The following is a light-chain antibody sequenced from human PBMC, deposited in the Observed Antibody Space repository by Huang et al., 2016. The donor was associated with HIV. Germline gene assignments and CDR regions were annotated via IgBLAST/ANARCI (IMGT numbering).Light chain of an antibody. CDR1: QDINNF. J-gene: IGKJ3*01. CDR2: AAS. V-gene: IGKV1-8*01. CDR3: QQYDIHPLT. Sequence: IRMTQSPSSLSASTGDRVTITCRANQDINNFLAWYQQRPGSVPKLLIYAASTLQSGVPSRFSGNGSGTDFALTMCCLHSEDVATYYCQQYDIHPLTFGPGTRVDIK.